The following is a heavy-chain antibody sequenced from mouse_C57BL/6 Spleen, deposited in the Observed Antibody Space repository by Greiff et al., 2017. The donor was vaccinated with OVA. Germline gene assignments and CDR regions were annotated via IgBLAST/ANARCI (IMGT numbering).Heavy chain of an antibody. J-gene: IGHJ2*01. CDR2: ISSGGSYT. V-gene: IGHV5-6*01. CDR3: ARGYYYFDY. CDR1: GFTFSSYG. D-gene: IGHD2-3*01. Sequence: EVKLVESGGDLVKPGGSLKLSCAASGFTFSSYGMSWVRQTPDKRLEWVATISSGGSYTYYPDSVKGRFTISRDNAKNTLYLQMSRLKSEDTAMYYCARGYYYFDYWGQGTTLTVSS.